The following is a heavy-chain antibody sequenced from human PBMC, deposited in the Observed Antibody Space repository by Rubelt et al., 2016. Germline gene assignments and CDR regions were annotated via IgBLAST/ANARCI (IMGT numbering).Heavy chain of an antibody. CDR1: GFSFSVYA. CDR2: ISGSSSSI. Sequence: VQLVESGGGVVQPGRSLRLSCGVSGFSFSVYAMHWVRLAPGRGLEWVSYISGSSSSIYYVDSVKGRFTISRDNAKNSLYLQMNSLRAEDTAVYYCARDPWRGVKDYWGQGTLVTVSS. J-gene: IGHJ4*02. D-gene: IGHD3-16*01. CDR3: ARDPWRGVKDY. V-gene: IGHV3-48*01.